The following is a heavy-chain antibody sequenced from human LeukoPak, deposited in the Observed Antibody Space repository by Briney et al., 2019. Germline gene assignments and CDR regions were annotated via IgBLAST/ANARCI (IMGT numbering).Heavy chain of an antibody. D-gene: IGHD3-10*01. CDR1: GGSISSYY. Sequence: SETLSLTCTVSGGSISSYYWSWIRQPPGKGLEWIGSIYYSGSTYYNPSLKSRVTISVDTSKNQFSLKLSSVTAADTAVYYCASVERGYYGSGSYFDYWGQGTLVTVSS. CDR3: ASVERGYYGSGSYFDY. J-gene: IGHJ4*02. CDR2: IYYSGST. V-gene: IGHV4-59*05.